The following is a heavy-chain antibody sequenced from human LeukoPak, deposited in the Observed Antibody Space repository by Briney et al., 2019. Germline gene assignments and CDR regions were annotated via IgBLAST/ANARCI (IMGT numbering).Heavy chain of an antibody. V-gene: IGHV1-69*13. D-gene: IGHD5-24*01. CDR2: IIPIFGTA. CDR1: GGTFSSYA. CDR3: AREGGGYKHFDY. J-gene: IGHJ4*02. Sequence: GASVKVSCKASGGTFSSYAISWVRQAPGQGLEWVGGIIPIFGTADYAQKFQGRVTITADESTNTAYMELSSLRSEDTAVYYCAREGGGYKHFDYWGQGTLVTVSS.